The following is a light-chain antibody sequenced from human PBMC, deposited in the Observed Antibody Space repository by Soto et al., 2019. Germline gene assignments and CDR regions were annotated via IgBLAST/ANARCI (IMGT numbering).Light chain of an antibody. CDR2: DAS. J-gene: IGKJ1*01. Sequence: GDRVTITCRASQSISSWLAWYQQKPGKAPKLLIYDASSLESRVPSRFSGSGSGTEFTLTISSLQPDDFATYYCQQYNSYSSTFGQGTKVDIK. CDR3: QQYNSYSST. CDR1: QSISSW. V-gene: IGKV1-5*01.